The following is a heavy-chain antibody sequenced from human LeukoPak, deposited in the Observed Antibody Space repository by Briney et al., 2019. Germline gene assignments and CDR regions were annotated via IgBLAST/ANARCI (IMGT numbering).Heavy chain of an antibody. Sequence: PGGSLRLSCAASGFTFSAYSMNWVRQAPGKGLEWVSSINPSSSYLYHADSVKGRFAISRDNAKNSLYLQMNSLRAEDTAVYYCARALHTYGYWYAFEIWGQGTMVTVSS. D-gene: IGHD5-18*01. CDR2: INPSSSYL. V-gene: IGHV3-21*01. CDR1: GFTFSAYS. CDR3: ARALHTYGYWYAFEI. J-gene: IGHJ3*02.